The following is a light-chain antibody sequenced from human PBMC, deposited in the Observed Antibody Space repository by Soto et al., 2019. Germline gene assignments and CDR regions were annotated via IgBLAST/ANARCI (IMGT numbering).Light chain of an antibody. J-gene: IGLJ2*01. CDR3: LLSYNAARV. Sequence: QTVVTQEPSLTVSPGGTVTITCGSSTGAVTSNHYPYWFQQKAGQAPRTLIYDTSNKHSWTPARFSGSLLGDKAALTLSGAQPEDEAQYYCLLSYNAARVFGGGTKLTVL. CDR1: TGAVTSNHY. CDR2: DTS. V-gene: IGLV7-46*01.